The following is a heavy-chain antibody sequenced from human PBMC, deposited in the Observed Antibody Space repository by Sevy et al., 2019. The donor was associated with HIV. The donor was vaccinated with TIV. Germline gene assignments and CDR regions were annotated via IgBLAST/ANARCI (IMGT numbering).Heavy chain of an antibody. CDR2: VYPGDSDA. D-gene: IGHD3-10*01. V-gene: IGHV5-51*01. J-gene: IGHJ4*02. CDR3: ARLTSPRVYYIDY. CDR1: GYNFATYW. Sequence: GESLKISCQGYGYNFATYWIGWVRQMPGKGLEWMGIVYPGDSDARYNSSFKGQVTISADKSIITAYLEWRSLKPSDTAIYYCARLTSPRVYYIDYWGQGTLVTVSS.